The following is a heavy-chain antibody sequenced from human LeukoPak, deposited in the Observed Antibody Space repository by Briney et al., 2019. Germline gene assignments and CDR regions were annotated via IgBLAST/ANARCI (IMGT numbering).Heavy chain of an antibody. Sequence: GGSLRLSCAASGFTFSSYAMHWVRQAPGKGLEWVAVISYDGSNKYYADSVKGRFTISRDNSKNTLYLQMNSLRAEDTAVYYCARAGGCSSTSCNRGYYYYMDVWGKGTTVTISS. V-gene: IGHV3-30*04. CDR1: GFTFSSYA. D-gene: IGHD2-2*01. J-gene: IGHJ6*03. CDR2: ISYDGSNK. CDR3: ARAGGCSSTSCNRGYYYYMDV.